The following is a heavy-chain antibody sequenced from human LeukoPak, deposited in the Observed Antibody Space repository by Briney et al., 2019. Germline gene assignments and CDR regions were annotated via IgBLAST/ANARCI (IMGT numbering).Heavy chain of an antibody. V-gene: IGHV3-30*04. J-gene: IGHJ4*02. Sequence: PGGSLRLSCAASGFTFSSYAMHWVRQAPGKGLEWVAVISYDGSNKYYADSVKGRFTISRDNSKNTLYLQMNSLRAEDTAVYYCAREGVSNGDWGQGTLVTVPS. D-gene: IGHD2-8*01. CDR1: GFTFSSYA. CDR2: ISYDGSNK. CDR3: AREGVSNGD.